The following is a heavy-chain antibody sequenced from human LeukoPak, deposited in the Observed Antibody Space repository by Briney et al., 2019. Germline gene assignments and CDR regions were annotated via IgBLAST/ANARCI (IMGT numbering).Heavy chain of an antibody. D-gene: IGHD2-2*01. J-gene: IGHJ4*02. Sequence: GGSLRLSCAASGFTFSGYWMSWLRQAPGKGLEWVANIKQDGGEKYYLDSVRGRFTISRDNAKNSLFLQMNSLRAEDTAVYYCARLPAYCSSTSCYYDYWGQGTLVTVSS. CDR2: IKQDGGEK. V-gene: IGHV3-7*01. CDR1: GFTFSGYW. CDR3: ARLPAYCSSTSCYYDY.